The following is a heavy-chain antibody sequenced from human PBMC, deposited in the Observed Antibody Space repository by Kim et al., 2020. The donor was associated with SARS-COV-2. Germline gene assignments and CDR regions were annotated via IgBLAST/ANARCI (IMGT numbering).Heavy chain of an antibody. V-gene: IGHV3-21*01. CDR1: GFTFSSYS. Sequence: GGSLRLSCAASGFTFSSYSMNWVRQAPGKGLEWVSSISSSSSYIYYADSVKGRFTISRDNAKNSLYLQMNSLRAEDTAVYYCARDGRYSSGWPRLSPNWHGDGMDVWGQGTTVTVSS. CDR3: ARDGRYSSGWPRLSPNWHGDGMDV. CDR2: ISSSSSYI. J-gene: IGHJ6*02. D-gene: IGHD6-19*01.